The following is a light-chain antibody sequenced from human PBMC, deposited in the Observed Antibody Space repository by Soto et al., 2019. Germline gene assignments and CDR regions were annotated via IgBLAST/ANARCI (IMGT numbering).Light chain of an antibody. CDR3: PQYYSTPGT. CDR2: WAS. V-gene: IGKV4-1*01. CDR1: QSVLYSSNNKNY. Sequence: DIVMTQSPDSLAVSLGERATINCKSSQSVLYSSNNKNYLAWYQQKPGQPPKLLIYWASTRESGVPDRFSGSGSGTDFTLTISSLQAEDVAVYYCPQYYSTPGTFGQGTKLEIK. J-gene: IGKJ2*01.